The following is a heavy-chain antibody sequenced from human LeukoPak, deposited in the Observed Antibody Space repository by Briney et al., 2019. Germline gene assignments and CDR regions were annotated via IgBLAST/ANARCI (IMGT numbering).Heavy chain of an antibody. J-gene: IGHJ4*02. D-gene: IGHD6-13*01. CDR3: ARGIADPYSFDS. CDR2: IYSTGST. CDR1: GGSMRNYY. V-gene: IGHV4-4*07. Sequence: SETLSLTCTVSGGSMRNYYWSWIRQPAGKGLEWIGRIYSTGSTNYSPSLKSRVTMSVDKSKNQFSLNLSSVTAADTAVYYCARGIADPYSFDSWGQGTLVTVSS.